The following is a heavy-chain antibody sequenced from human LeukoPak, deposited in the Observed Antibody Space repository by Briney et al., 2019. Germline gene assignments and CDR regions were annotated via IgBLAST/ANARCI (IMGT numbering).Heavy chain of an antibody. J-gene: IGHJ4*02. Sequence: GVLRLSCAASGFTFSSYSMNWVRKAPGKGLEWVSSISSSSSYIYYADSVKGRFTISRDNAKNSLYLQMNSLRAEDTAVYYCARDPSDSSSPHFDYWGQGTLVTVSS. CDR1: GFTFSSYS. V-gene: IGHV3-21*01. D-gene: IGHD6-6*01. CDR3: ARDPSDSSSPHFDY. CDR2: ISSSSSYI.